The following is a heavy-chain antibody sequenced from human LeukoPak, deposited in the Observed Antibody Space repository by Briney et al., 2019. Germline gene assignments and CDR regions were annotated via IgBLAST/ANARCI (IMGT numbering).Heavy chain of an antibody. CDR1: GGSISSGGFF. V-gene: IGHV4-31*03. CDR2: IHSSGIS. J-gene: IGHJ5*02. CDR3: ARDALDTTVRGPMPGGFDP. Sequence: PSQTLSLTCTVSGGSISSGGFFWSWIRQHPGKGLEWVGYIHSSGISNSNPSLRSRVTLSVDTSKNQFSLKLTSVTAADTAVYYCARDALDTTVRGPMPGGFDPWGQGTLVTVSS. D-gene: IGHD3-10*01.